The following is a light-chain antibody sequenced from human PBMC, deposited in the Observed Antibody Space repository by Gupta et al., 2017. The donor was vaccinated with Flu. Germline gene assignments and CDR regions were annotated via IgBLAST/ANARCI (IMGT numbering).Light chain of an antibody. CDR3: SSDTNDDTWV. J-gene: IGLJ3*02. V-gene: IGLV2-18*02. CDR2: EVR. CDR1: SSDIGFYSR. Sequence: SATISCTGASSDIGFYSRVFWNQQPPGAAPKLIISEVRRRPAGVPDRLSVSKSGNTASLTISEHQPEDEADYYCSSDTNDDTWVFGGGTKVTVL.